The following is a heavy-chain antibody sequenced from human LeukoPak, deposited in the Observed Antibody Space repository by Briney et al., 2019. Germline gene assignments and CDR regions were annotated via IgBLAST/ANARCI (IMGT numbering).Heavy chain of an antibody. Sequence: GGSLRLSCAASGFTFSSYAMSWVRQAPGKGLDWVSAISGSGGSTYYADSVKGRFTISRDNSKNTLYLQMNSLRAEDTAVYYCAKGGPLTYYDILTGYYTPPINAFDIWGQGTMVTVSS. V-gene: IGHV3-23*01. D-gene: IGHD3-9*01. CDR1: GFTFSSYA. J-gene: IGHJ3*02. CDR3: AKGGPLTYYDILTGYYTPPINAFDI. CDR2: ISGSGGST.